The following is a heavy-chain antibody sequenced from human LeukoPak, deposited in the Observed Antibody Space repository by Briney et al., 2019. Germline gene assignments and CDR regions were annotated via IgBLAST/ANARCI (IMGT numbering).Heavy chain of an antibody. D-gene: IGHD3-10*01. CDR3: AKDGGTTARGVPRGSFDI. Sequence: GGSLRLSCGASGFTFSNYAMSWVRQAPGKGLEWVSGINDNGSTRFYAASVKGRFTSSRDNPKNTLYLQMNGLRVEDTAVYYCAKDGGTTARGVPRGSFDIWGQGTMVTVSS. CDR1: GFTFSNYA. V-gene: IGHV3-23*01. CDR2: INDNGSTR. J-gene: IGHJ3*02.